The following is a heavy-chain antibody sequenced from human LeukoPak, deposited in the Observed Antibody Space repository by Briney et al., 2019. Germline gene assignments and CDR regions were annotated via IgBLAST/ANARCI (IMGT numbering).Heavy chain of an antibody. CDR2: ISSSGSTI. J-gene: IGHJ4*02. D-gene: IGHD2-15*01. V-gene: IGHV3-11*01. CDR1: GFTFSDYY. Sequence: GGSLRLSCAASGFTFSDYYMSWIRQAPGKGLDWVSYISSSGSTIYYAASVKGRFTISRDKARNSLYLQMNSLRAEDTAVYSCARGHCGCGSCYESDYWGRGTLVTVSS. CDR3: ARGHCGCGSCYESDY.